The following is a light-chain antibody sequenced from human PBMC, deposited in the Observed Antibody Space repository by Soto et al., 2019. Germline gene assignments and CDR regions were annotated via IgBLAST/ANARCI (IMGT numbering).Light chain of an antibody. V-gene: IGKV1-39*01. CDR2: AAS. CDR3: QQSYSTLFS. CDR1: QTIIRY. J-gene: IGKJ3*01. Sequence: DIQMTQSPFSLSASVGDRVTVTCRASQTIIRYLNWYQQKPGRAPNILIYAASNLQSGVPSRFSGSASGTEFTLSISSLQPEDFATYYCQQSYSTLFSFGPGTKVEIK.